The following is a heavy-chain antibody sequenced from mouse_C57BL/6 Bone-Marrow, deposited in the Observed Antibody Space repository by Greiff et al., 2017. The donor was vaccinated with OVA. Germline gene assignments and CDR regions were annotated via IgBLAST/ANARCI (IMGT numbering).Heavy chain of an antibody. V-gene: IGHV7-1*01. CDR2: SRNKANDYTT. CDR3: ARDDYYWYFDV. J-gene: IGHJ1*03. Sequence: EVNVVESGGGLVQSGRSLRLSCATSGFTFSDFYMEWVRQALGKGLEWIAASRNKANDYTTEYSASVKGRFIVSRDTSQSILYLQMNALRAEDTAIYYCARDDYYWYFDVWGTGTTVTVSS. CDR1: GFTFSDFY.